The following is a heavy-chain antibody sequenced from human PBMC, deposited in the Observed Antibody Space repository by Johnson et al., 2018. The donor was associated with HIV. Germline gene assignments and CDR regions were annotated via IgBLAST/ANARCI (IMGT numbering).Heavy chain of an antibody. D-gene: IGHD6-19*01. V-gene: IGHV3-30*03. CDR1: GFTVSSNY. CDR3: ASLGLAVAADAFDI. CDR2: ISHDATKK. J-gene: IGHJ3*02. Sequence: QVQLVESGGGLVQPGGSLRLSCAASGFTVSSNYMSWVRQAPGKGLEWVAVISHDATKKHYPGSVKGRFTLSRDNSKNTLYLQMNSLRAEDTAVYYCASLGLAVAADAFDIWGQGTMVTVSS.